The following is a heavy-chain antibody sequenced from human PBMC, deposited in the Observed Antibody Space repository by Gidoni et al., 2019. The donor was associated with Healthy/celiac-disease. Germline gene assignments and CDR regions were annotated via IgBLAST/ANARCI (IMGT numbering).Heavy chain of an antibody. CDR3: ARGGDYSNYVGAHWFDP. D-gene: IGHD4-4*01. V-gene: IGHV4-34*01. CDR2: INHSGST. Sequence: QVQLQQWGAGLLKPSETLSLTCAVYGGSFSGYYWSWIRQPPGKGLEWIGEINHSGSTNYNPSLKSRVTISVDTSKNQFSLKLSSVTAADTAVYYCARGGDYSNYVGAHWFDPWGQGTLVTVSS. J-gene: IGHJ5*02. CDR1: GGSFSGYY.